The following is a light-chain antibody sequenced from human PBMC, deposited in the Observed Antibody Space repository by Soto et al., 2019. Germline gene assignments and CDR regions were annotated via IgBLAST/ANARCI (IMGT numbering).Light chain of an antibody. CDR3: MQARQTPQT. CDR2: LGS. V-gene: IGKV2-28*01. J-gene: IGKJ1*01. CDR1: QSLLHSNGYNY. Sequence: DIVMTQSPLSLPVTPGEPASISCRSSQSLLHSNGYNYLDWYLQKPGQSPQLLIYLGSNRASGVPDRFSGSGSGTDFTLKISRVEVEDVGVYYCMQARQTPQTFGQGTKVEIK.